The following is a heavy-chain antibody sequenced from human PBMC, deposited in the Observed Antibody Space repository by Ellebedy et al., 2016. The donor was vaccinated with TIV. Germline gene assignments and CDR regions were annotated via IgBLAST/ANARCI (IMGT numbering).Heavy chain of an antibody. V-gene: IGHV3-20*04. J-gene: IGHJ4*02. D-gene: IGHD5-12*01. CDR3: VRDRYQFDNSGYPSHIDV. Sequence: PGGSLRLSCAASGFIFEHFGMSWVRQGPGTGLEWVSGVRWNGADAGFADSVKGRFTICRDNAKNSLYLQMNSLRDEDTALYYCVRDRYQFDNSGYPSHIDVWGQGILVTVSS. CDR1: GFIFEHFG. CDR2: VRWNGADA.